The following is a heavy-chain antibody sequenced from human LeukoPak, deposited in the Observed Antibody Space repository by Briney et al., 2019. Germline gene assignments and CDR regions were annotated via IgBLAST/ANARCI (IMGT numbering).Heavy chain of an antibody. CDR1: GYKFSSYG. D-gene: IGHD3-22*01. CDR3: ARGGETYYYDSSGYTY. J-gene: IGHJ4*02. V-gene: IGHV1-69*04. CDR2: IIPILGIA. Sequence: SVKVSCKASGYKFSSYGITWVRQARGQGLEWMGRIIPILGIANYAQKFQGRVTITADKSTSTAYMELSSLRSEDTAVYYCARGGETYYYDSSGYTYWGQGTLVTVSS.